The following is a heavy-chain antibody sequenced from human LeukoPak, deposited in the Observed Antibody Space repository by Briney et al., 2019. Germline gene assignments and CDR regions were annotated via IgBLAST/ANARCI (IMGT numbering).Heavy chain of an antibody. CDR1: GGSISSSNW. D-gene: IGHD2-2*01. CDR2: IYHSGST. CDR3: ARDAPHCSDISCRNYFDY. J-gene: IGHJ4*02. Sequence: SGTLSLTCAVSGGSISSSNWWSWVRQPPGKGLEWIGEIYHSGSTNYNPSLKSRVTISVDKSKNQFSLKLSSVTAADTAVYYCARDAPHCSDISCRNYFDYWGQGTLVTVSS. V-gene: IGHV4-4*02.